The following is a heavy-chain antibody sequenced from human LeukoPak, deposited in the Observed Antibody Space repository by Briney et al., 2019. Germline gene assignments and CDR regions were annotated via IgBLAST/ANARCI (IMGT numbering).Heavy chain of an antibody. CDR2: ISSNGGST. Sequence: GGSLRLSCAASGFTFSSYAMHWVCQAPGKGLEYVSAISSNGGSTYYANSVKGRFTISRDNSKNTLYLQMGSLRAEDMAVYYCARAGGYGAEYYFDYWGQGTLVTVSS. J-gene: IGHJ4*02. D-gene: IGHD5-12*01. CDR3: ARAGGYGAEYYFDY. CDR1: GFTFSSYA. V-gene: IGHV3-64*01.